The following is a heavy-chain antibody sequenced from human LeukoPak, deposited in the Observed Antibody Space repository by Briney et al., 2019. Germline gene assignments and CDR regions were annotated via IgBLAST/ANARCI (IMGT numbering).Heavy chain of an antibody. CDR2: INHSGST. CDR3: ARPRRKRITMFGVVTTHENWFDP. V-gene: IGHV4-34*01. CDR1: GGPFSGYY. D-gene: IGHD3-3*01. J-gene: IGHJ5*02. Sequence: SETLSLTCAVYGGPFSGYYWSWIRQPPGKGLEWIGEINHSGSTNYNPSLKSRVTISVDTSKNQFSLKLSSVTAADTAVYYCARPRRKRITMFGVVTTHENWFDPWGQGTLVTVSS.